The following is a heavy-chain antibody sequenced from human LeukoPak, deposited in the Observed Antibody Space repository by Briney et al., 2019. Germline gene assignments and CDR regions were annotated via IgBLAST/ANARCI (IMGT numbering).Heavy chain of an antibody. V-gene: IGHV3-64D*06. J-gene: IGHJ4*02. CDR1: GFTFSSYA. CDR2: ISSNGGST. CDR3: ARDGHGYSSGWYFDY. D-gene: IGHD6-19*01. Sequence: GGSLRPSCSASGFTFSSYAMHWVRQAPGKGLEYVSAISSNGGSTYYADSVKGRFTISRDNSKNTLYLQMSSLRAEDTAVYYCARDGHGYSSGWYFDYWGQGTLVTVSS.